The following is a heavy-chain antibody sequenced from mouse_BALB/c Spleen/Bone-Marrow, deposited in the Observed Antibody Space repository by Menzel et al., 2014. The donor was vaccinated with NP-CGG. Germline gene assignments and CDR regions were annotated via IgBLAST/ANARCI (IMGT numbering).Heavy chain of an antibody. Sequence: VQLQQSGPGLVKPSQSLSLTCTVTGYSITSDYAWNWIRQFPGNKLEWMGYISYSGTTSYNPSLKSRISITRDTSKNQFFLQLSSVTTEDTATYYCAKTGTRYYFDYWGQGTTLTVSS. D-gene: IGHD4-1*01. V-gene: IGHV3-2*02. CDR1: GYSITSDYA. J-gene: IGHJ2*01. CDR3: AKTGTRYYFDY. CDR2: ISYSGTT.